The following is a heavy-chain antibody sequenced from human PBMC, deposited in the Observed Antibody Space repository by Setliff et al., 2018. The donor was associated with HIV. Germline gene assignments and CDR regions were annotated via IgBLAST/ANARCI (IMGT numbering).Heavy chain of an antibody. CDR3: ARTGVAVTDRYFDL. CDR1: GFTFDDYG. J-gene: IGHJ2*01. Sequence: GGSLRLSCAASGFTFDDYGMTWVRQPPGKGLEWVSDIHWNAGRTGYADSVKGRFTNSRDNTKNSLYLQMNSLRVEDTALYYCARTGVAVTDRYFDLWGRGTLVTVSS. CDR2: IHWNAGRT. D-gene: IGHD3-3*01. V-gene: IGHV3-20*04.